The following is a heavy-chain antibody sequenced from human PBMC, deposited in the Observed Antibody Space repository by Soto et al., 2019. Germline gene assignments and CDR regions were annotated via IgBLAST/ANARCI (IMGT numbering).Heavy chain of an antibody. D-gene: IGHD3-22*01. CDR3: AGPPVNYFERQGRREEHYYYGMDV. J-gene: IGHJ6*02. V-gene: IGHV1-3*01. CDR2: INVDNGNS. Sequence: ASVKVSCKASGYSFSNYAIHWVRQAPGQRLEWMGWINVDNGNSKYSQKLQGRVTITRDTFASTAYMEVSSLRSEDTGVYHCAGPPVNYFERQGRREEHYYYGMDVWGQGTTVTVSS. CDR1: GYSFSNYA.